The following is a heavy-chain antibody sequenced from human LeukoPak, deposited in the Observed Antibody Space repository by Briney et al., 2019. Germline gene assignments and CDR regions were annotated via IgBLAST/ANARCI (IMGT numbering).Heavy chain of an antibody. J-gene: IGHJ4*02. CDR1: GYTFTGYY. D-gene: IGHD2-21*02. CDR3: ARVGTPWWSLQSPSFTWDY. Sequence: ASVKVSCKASGYTFTGYYMHRVRQAPGQGLEWMGWINPNSGGTNYAQKFQGRVTMTRDTSISTAYMELSRLRSDDTAVYYCARVGTPWWSLQSPSFTWDYWGQGTLVTVSS. CDR2: INPNSGGT. V-gene: IGHV1-2*02.